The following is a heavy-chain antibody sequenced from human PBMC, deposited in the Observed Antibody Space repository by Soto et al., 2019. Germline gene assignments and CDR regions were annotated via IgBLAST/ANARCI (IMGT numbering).Heavy chain of an antibody. CDR3: AAGTYYDILTGYYNRPYYFDY. CDR2: IIPILGIA. V-gene: IGHV1-69*02. Sequence: ASVKVSCKASGGTFSSYTISWVRQAPGQGLEWMGRIIPILGIANYAQKFQGRVTITADKSTSTAYMELSSLRSEDTAVYYCAAGTYYDILTGYYNRPYYFDYWGQGTLVTVSS. D-gene: IGHD3-9*01. J-gene: IGHJ4*02. CDR1: GGTFSSYT.